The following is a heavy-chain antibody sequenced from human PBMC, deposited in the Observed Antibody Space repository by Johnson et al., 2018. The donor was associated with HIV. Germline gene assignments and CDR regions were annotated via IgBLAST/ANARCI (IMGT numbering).Heavy chain of an antibody. V-gene: IGHV3-30*04. Sequence: QVQLVESGGGVVQPGRSLRLSCAASGFTFSSYAMDWVRQAPGKGLEWVAVISYDGTNKYYADSVKGRFTISRDNSKNTRYLQMNSLRAEDTAVYYCARFDEGWTAFDIWGQGTMVTVSS. CDR3: ARFDEGWTAFDI. J-gene: IGHJ3*02. CDR1: GFTFSSYA. CDR2: ISYDGTNK. D-gene: IGHD2-15*01.